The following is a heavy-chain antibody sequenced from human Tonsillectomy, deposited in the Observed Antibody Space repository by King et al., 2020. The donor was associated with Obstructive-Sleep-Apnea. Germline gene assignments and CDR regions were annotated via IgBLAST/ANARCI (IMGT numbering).Heavy chain of an antibody. J-gene: IGHJ4*02. CDR2: IYYSGST. CDR1: GGSISSGDYY. CDR3: ARVDSMVRGEYYFDY. V-gene: IGHV4-30-4*01. Sequence: VQLQESGPGLVKPSQTLSLNCTVSGGSISSGDYYWSWIRQPPGKGLEWIGYIYYSGSTYYNPSLKSRVTISVDTSKNQFSLKLSSVTAADTAVYYCARVDSMVRGEYYFDYWGQGTLVTVSS. D-gene: IGHD3-10*01.